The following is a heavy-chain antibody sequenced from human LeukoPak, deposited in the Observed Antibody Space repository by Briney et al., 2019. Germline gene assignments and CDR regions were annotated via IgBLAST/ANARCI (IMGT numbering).Heavy chain of an antibody. J-gene: IGHJ4*02. V-gene: IGHV4-34*01. CDR2: IYYSGST. D-gene: IGHD3-16*01. CDR1: GGSFSGYY. CDR3: ARVSKFGIRYFDY. Sequence: SEALSLTCAVYGGSFSGYYWSWIRQPPGKGLEWIGYIYYSGSTYYNPSLKSRVTISVDTSKNQFSLKLSSVTAADTAVYYCARVSKFGIRYFDYWGQGTLVTVSS.